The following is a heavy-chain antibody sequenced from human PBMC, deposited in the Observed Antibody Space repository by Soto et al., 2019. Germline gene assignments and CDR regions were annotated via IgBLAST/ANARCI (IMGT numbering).Heavy chain of an antibody. J-gene: IGHJ4*02. CDR1: GFTLSHYD. CDR3: AKGELINPQLFEF. CDR2: VSYDGSNK. Sequence: QVQLVESGGGVVKPGRSLRLSCVASGFTLSHYDMNWVRQAPGKGLEWVAVVSYDGSNKYYGDSVRGRFTISRDNSKNTLYLQMNSLTAEDTAVYYCAKGELINPQLFEFWGQGALVTVSS. D-gene: IGHD1-26*01. V-gene: IGHV3-30*18.